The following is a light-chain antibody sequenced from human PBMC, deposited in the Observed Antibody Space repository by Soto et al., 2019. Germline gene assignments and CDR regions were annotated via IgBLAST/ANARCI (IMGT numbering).Light chain of an antibody. Sequence: QSVLTQSSSASASLGSSVKLTCTLSSGHSSYIIAWHQQQPGKAPRYLMKLEGSGSYNKGSGVPDRLSGSSSGADRYLTISNLQFEDEADYYCETWDSNTPVFGGGTKVTVL. CDR2: LEGSGSY. V-gene: IGLV4-60*02. J-gene: IGLJ3*02. CDR3: ETWDSNTPV. CDR1: SGHSSYI.